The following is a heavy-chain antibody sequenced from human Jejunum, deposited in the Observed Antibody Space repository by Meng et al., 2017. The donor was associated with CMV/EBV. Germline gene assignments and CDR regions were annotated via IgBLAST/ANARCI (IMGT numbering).Heavy chain of an antibody. D-gene: IGHD3-10*01. Sequence: GEDPFSWVRKAQGKGLEWIGFIRSKAYGETTEYATSVKGRFTISRDDSKKILYLEMNSLKTEDTAVYYCTRDLFSYYHYYYGMDIWGQGTTVTVSS. CDR3: TRDLFSYYHYYYGMDI. CDR2: IRSKAYGETT. V-gene: IGHV3-49*04. CDR1: GEDP. J-gene: IGHJ6*02.